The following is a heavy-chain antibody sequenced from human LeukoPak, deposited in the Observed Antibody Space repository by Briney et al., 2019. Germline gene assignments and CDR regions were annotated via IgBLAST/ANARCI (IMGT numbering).Heavy chain of an antibody. CDR3: AKELTAALDY. J-gene: IGHJ4*02. CDR2: IWYDGSNK. CDR1: GFTFSSYG. V-gene: IGHV3-33*06. Sequence: GGSLRLSCAASGFTFSSYGMQWVRQAPGKGLEWVAVIWYDGSNKYYADSVKGRFTISRDNSKNTLYLQMYSLRAEDTAVYYCAKELTAALDYWGQGTLVTVSS. D-gene: IGHD6-13*01.